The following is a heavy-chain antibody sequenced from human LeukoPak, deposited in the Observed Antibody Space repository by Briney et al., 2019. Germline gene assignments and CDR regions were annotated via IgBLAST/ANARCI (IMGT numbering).Heavy chain of an antibody. CDR2: MNPNSGNT. J-gene: IGHJ6*03. V-gene: IGHV1-8*01. D-gene: IGHD1-26*01. CDR1: GYTFTSYD. Sequence: ASVKVSCKASGYTFTSYDINWVRQATGQGLEWMGWMNPNSGNTIYAQKFQGRVTMTEDTSTDTAYMELSSLRSEDTAVYYCATGSGSYPDYYMDVWGKGTTVTVSS. CDR3: ATGSGSYPDYYMDV.